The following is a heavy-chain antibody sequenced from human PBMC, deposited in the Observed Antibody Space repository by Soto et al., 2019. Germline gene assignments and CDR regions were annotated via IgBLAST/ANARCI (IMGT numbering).Heavy chain of an antibody. CDR1: GFSFRNFC. J-gene: IGHJ4*02. D-gene: IGHD3-22*01. Sequence: LRLSCAASGFSFRNFCMHWVRQAPCKGLEWVAVISYDGGEKDYADSVEGRLTISRDNSKYTVDLQMNSLRVEDTAVYYCAKNFDSSGDLFYFDYWGQGTLVTVSS. CDR2: ISYDGGEK. CDR3: AKNFDSSGDLFYFDY. V-gene: IGHV3-30*18.